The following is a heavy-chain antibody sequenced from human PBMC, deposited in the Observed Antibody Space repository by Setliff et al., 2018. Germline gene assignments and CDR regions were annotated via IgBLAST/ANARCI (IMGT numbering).Heavy chain of an antibody. CDR1: GGSISSSSYH. J-gene: IGHJ6*03. D-gene: IGHD2-2*01. CDR2: IYYSGST. V-gene: IGHV4-39*01. CDR3: ARLGGSSTSGGFYYFYYYMDV. Sequence: SETLSLTCTVSGGSISSSSYHWGWIRQPPGKGLEWIGSIYYSGSTYYNPSLKSRVTISVDTSKNQFSLNLSSVTAADTAVYYCARLGGSSTSGGFYYFYYYMDVWGKGTTVTVSS.